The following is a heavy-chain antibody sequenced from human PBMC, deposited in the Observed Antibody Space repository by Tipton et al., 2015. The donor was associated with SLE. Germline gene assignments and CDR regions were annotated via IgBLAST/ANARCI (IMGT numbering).Heavy chain of an antibody. J-gene: IGHJ3*02. CDR2: INWNGGST. D-gene: IGHD3-10*01. CDR1: GFTFDDYG. V-gene: IGHV3-20*04. CDR3: AKEGVTMVRGVSRAFDI. Sequence: SLRLSCAASGFTFDDYGMSWVRQAPGKGLEWVSGINWNGGSTGYADSVKGRFTISRDNAKNSLYLQMNSLRAEDTALYYCAKEGVTMVRGVSRAFDIWGQGTMVTVSS.